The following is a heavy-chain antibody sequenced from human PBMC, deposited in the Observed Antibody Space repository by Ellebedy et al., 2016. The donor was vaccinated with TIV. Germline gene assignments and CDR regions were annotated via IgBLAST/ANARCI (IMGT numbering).Heavy chain of an antibody. V-gene: IGHV3-23*01. D-gene: IGHD3-22*01. CDR3: AKGTSSGFNYDRVGFEY. J-gene: IGHJ4*02. CDR2: ISGGGDST. Sequence: GESLKISCAASGFTFSSFAMHWVRQAPGKGLEWLSVISGGGDSTYHAGSVKGRSTIPRDNSKNTLYLQMDRLRAEDTAVYYCAKGTSSGFNYDRVGFEYWGQGALVTVSS. CDR1: GFTFSSFA.